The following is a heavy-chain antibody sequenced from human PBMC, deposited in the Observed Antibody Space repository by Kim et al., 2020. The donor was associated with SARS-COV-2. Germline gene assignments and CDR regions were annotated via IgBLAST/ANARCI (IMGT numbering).Heavy chain of an antibody. CDR3: ARGTVKAYNWFDP. CDR2: IYYSGST. CDR1: GGSISSYY. Sequence: SETLSLTCTVSGGSISSYYWSWIRQPPGKGLEWIGYIYYSGSTNYNPSLKSRVTISVDTSKNQFSLKLSSVTAADTAVYYCARGTVKAYNWFDPWGQGTLVTVSS. V-gene: IGHV4-59*13. J-gene: IGHJ5*02. D-gene: IGHD4-17*01.